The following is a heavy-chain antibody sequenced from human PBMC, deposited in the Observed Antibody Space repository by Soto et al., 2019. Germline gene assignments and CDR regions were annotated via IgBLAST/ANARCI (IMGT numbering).Heavy chain of an antibody. Sequence: PSESLYLTGPVSHDLINNGGYSWSWLRQPPGKGLEWIGYIYDSGATRYNPSLKGRVTISVDRSKSQFSLRLTYVTAADTAVYYCARGGRDTLMVELYYFDYWGQGTVVTVSS. J-gene: IGHJ4*02. CDR1: HDLINNGGYS. CDR3: ARGGRDTLMVELYYFDY. V-gene: IGHV4-30-2*01. CDR2: IYDSGAT. D-gene: IGHD2-8*01.